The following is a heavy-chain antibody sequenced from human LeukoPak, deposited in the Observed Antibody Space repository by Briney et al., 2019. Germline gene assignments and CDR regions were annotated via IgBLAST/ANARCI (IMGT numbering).Heavy chain of an antibody. J-gene: IGHJ4*02. Sequence: ASVKVSCKASGYTFTSYYMRWVRQAPGQGLEWMGIINPSGGSTSYAQKFQGRVTMTRDTSTSTVYMELSSLRSEDTAVYHCARGSPNWVGATSHFDYWGQGTLVTVSS. CDR2: INPSGGST. V-gene: IGHV1-46*01. D-gene: IGHD1-26*01. CDR1: GYTFTSYY. CDR3: ARGSPNWVGATSHFDY.